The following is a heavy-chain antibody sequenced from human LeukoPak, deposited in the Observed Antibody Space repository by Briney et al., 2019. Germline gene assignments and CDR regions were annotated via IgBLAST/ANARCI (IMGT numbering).Heavy chain of an antibody. CDR3: ARSRGTALVTRFDY. D-gene: IGHD5-18*01. J-gene: IGHJ4*02. V-gene: IGHV4-4*07. Sequence: SETLSLTCTVSGGSISNYYWSWIRQPAGKGLEWIGRINTSGSTNYNPSLESRVTLSVDTFQNQFSLKLNSVTAADTGVYFCARSRGTALVTRFDYWGQGTLVTVSS. CDR1: GGSISNYY. CDR2: INTSGST.